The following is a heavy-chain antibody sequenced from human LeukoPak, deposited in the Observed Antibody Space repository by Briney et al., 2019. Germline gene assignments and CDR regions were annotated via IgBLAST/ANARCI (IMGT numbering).Heavy chain of an antibody. CDR1: GFTFSDYG. CDR3: AKSRNFYYYFMEV. V-gene: IGHV3-23*01. CDR2: ISGGDYT. Sequence: GGTLRLSCVASGFTFSDYGMIWVRQAPGKGLEWVSGISGGDYTEYADSVKGRFTISRDNSKNTLYLQMNTLRVEDTALYYCAKSRNFYYYFMEVSGRGTKVTISS. J-gene: IGHJ6*03.